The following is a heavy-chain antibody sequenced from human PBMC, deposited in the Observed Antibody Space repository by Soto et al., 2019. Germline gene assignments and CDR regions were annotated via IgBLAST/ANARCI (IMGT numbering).Heavy chain of an antibody. CDR2: IYYSGST. V-gene: IGHV4-61*01. CDR1: GGSVSSGSYY. CDR3: ARERVLGYYYYCMDV. J-gene: IGHJ6*02. Sequence: QVQLQESGPGLVKPSETLSLTCTVSGGSVSSGSYYWSWLRQPTGKGLGWIGYIYYSGSTNYTPSLKSRVTISVDTSKNQFALKLSSVTAADTAVYYCARERVLGYYYYCMDVWGQGTTVTVSS.